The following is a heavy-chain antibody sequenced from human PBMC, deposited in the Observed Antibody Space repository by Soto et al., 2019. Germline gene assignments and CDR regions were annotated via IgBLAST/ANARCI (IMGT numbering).Heavy chain of an antibody. CDR3: ASGGVGPRLEY. CDR2: IHLSGII. Sequence: QVQLQQWGAGLLKPSETLSLTCAVYGASFSGNYWTWIRQPPGKGLEWIGEIHLSGIINYNPSLMGRVTISVDTSTNQFFLRLNSVTAADTAVYYCASGGVGPRLEYWGQGSLVIVSS. CDR1: GASFSGNY. D-gene: IGHD2-8*01. J-gene: IGHJ4*02. V-gene: IGHV4-34*01.